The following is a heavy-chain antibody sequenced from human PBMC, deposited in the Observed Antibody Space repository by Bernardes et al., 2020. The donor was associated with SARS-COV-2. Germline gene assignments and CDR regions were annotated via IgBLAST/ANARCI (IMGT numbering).Heavy chain of an antibody. J-gene: IGHJ4*02. CDR3: ASTPYGDSPFDY. D-gene: IGHD4-17*01. Sequence: ASVKVSCKASGYTFTSYGISWVRQAPGQGLEWMGWISAYNGNTNYAQKLQGRVTMTTDTSTSTAYMELRSLRSDDTAVYYCASTPYGDSPFDYWGQGTLVTVSS. V-gene: IGHV1-18*01. CDR2: ISAYNGNT. CDR1: GYTFTSYG.